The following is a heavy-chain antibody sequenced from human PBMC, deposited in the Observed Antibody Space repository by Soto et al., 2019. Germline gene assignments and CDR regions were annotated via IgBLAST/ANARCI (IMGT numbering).Heavy chain of an antibody. CDR2: ISYDGSNK. CDR1: GFTFSSYG. CDR3: ARDSYTIFGVVPPDYYYYYGMDV. V-gene: IGHV3-30*03. J-gene: IGHJ6*02. D-gene: IGHD3-3*01. Sequence: GGSLRLSCAASGFTFSSYGMHWVRQAPGKGLEWVAVISYDGSNKYYADSVKGRFTISRDNSKNTLYLQMNSLRAEDTAVYYCARDSYTIFGVVPPDYYYYYGMDVWGQGTTVTVSS.